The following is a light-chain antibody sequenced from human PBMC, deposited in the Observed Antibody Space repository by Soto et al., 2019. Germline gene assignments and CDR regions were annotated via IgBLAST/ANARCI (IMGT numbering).Light chain of an antibody. Sequence: EIVLTQSPGTLSLSPGERATLSCRASQSVSSRSLAWYQQKPGQAPRLLIYGASNRATGIPDRFSGSGSGTDFTLTISRLEPEDFSMYYCQQFVTSRLTFGGGTKVEIK. CDR3: QQFVTSRLT. CDR2: GAS. V-gene: IGKV3-20*01. J-gene: IGKJ4*01. CDR1: QSVSSRS.